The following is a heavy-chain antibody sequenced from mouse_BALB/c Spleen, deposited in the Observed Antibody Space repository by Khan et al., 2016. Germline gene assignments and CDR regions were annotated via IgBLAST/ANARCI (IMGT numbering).Heavy chain of an antibody. J-gene: IGHJ3*01. CDR3: ARWAGGKEAY. V-gene: IGHV9-2-1*01. CDR2: INTETGEP. D-gene: IGHD1-1*02. Sequence: QIQLVQSGPELKKPGETVKISCKASGYTFTDYSMHWVKQAPGKGLKWMGWINTETGEPTYADDFKGRFAFSLETSASTAYLQINNLKNEDTATYFGARWAGGKEAYWGQGTLVTVSA. CDR1: GYTFTDYS.